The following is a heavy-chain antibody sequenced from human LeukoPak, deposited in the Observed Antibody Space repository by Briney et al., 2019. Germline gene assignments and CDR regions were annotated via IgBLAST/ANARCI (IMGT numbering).Heavy chain of an antibody. V-gene: IGHV4-34*01. CDR2: IYYSGST. Sequence: PSETLSLTCAVYGGSFSGYYWSWIRQPPGKGLEWIGSIYYSGSTYYNPSLKSRVTISVDTSKNQFSLKLSSVTAADTAVYYCASTSSSSSVDYWGQGTLVTVSS. J-gene: IGHJ4*02. D-gene: IGHD6-6*01. CDR3: ASTSSSSSVDY. CDR1: GGSFSGYY.